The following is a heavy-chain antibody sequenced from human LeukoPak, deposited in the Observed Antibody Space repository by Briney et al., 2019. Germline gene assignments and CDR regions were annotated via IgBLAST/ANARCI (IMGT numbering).Heavy chain of an antibody. J-gene: IGHJ4*02. CDR2: IYYSGST. Sequence: SETLSLTCTVSGGSISSYYWSWIRQPPGKGLEWIGYIYYSGSTNYNPSLKSRVTISVDTSKYQFSLKLSSVTAADTAVYYCARARLTYYYGSGILDYWGQGTLVTVSS. CDR3: ARARLTYYYGSGILDY. D-gene: IGHD3-10*01. CDR1: GGSISSYY. V-gene: IGHV4-59*01.